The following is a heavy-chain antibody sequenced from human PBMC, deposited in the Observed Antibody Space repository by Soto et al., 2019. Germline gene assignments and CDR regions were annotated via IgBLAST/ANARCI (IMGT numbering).Heavy chain of an antibody. D-gene: IGHD1-26*01. V-gene: IGHV3-66*01. CDR1: GFTVSISY. CDR3: VRDDVGVGIDY. Sequence: PGGSLRLSCAGSGFTVSISYMTWVRQVPGKGLEWVSIRYSDGRSYHADSVKGRFTISRDNAKNTVYLQMNSLRAEDTAVYYCVRDDVGVGIDYWGLGTLVTVSS. J-gene: IGHJ4*02. CDR2: RYSDGRS.